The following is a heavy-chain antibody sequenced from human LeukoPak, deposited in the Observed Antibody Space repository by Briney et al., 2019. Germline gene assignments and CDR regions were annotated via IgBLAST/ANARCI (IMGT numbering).Heavy chain of an antibody. V-gene: IGHV3-11*01. CDR2: ISSSGNII. J-gene: IGHJ6*02. Sequence: GGSLRLSCAASGFTFSDYYISWIRQAPGKGLEWVSYISSSGNIIYYADSVRGRFTTSRDNAKNSLYLQMNSLRAEDTAVYYCARSPSRLQPPRYGLDVWGQGTTVTVSS. CDR1: GFTFSDYY. CDR3: ARSPSRLQPPRYGLDV. D-gene: IGHD4-11*01.